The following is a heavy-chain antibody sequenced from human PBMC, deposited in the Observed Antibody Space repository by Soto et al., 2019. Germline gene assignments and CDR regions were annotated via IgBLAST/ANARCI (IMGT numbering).Heavy chain of an antibody. J-gene: IGHJ6*02. CDR2: IYPGDSDT. V-gene: IGHV5-51*01. CDR1: GYSFTSYW. Sequence: GESLKISCKGSGYSFTSYWIGWVRQMPGKGLEWMGIIYPGDSDTRYSPSFQGQVTISADKSISTAYLQWSSLKASDTAMYYCARYGSPRNYYYGMDVWGQGTTVTAP. CDR3: ARYGSPRNYYYGMDV. D-gene: IGHD3-10*01.